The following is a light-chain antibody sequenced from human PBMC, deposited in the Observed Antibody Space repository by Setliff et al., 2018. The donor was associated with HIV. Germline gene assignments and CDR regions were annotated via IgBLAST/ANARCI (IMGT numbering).Light chain of an antibody. Sequence: SYELTQPPSVSVAPGKTARITCGGNNIGSKSVHWYQQTPGQAPVLVVFDDNDRPSGIPERFSGSNSGNTATLTISRVEAGDEADYYCQVWDSSSDHHVFGTGTKVTVL. J-gene: IGLJ1*01. CDR2: DDN. CDR3: QVWDSSSDHHV. V-gene: IGLV3-21*03. CDR1: NIGSKS.